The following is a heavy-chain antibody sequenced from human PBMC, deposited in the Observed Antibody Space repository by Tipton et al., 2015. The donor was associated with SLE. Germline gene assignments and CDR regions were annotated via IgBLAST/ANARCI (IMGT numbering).Heavy chain of an antibody. V-gene: IGHV1-58*02. CDR3: AAVGDDCSSTSCYGGLIWP. D-gene: IGHD2-2*01. CDR2: IVVGSGNT. J-gene: IGHJ5*02. Sequence: QSGPEVKKPGTSVKVSCKASGFTFTSSAMQWVRQARGQRLEWIGWIVVGSGNTNYAQKFQERVTITRDMSTSTAYMELSSLRSEDTAVYYCAAVGDDCSSTSCYGGLIWPWGQGTLVTVSS. CDR1: GFTFTSSA.